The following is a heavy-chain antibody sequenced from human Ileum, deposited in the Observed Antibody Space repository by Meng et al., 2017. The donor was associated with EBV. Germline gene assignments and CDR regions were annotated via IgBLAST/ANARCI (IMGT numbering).Heavy chain of an antibody. CDR1: GGSISSGGYY. V-gene: IGHV4-31*03. J-gene: IGHJ5*02. CDR2: IHSSGST. D-gene: IGHD3-10*01. CDR3: ARASYGSGSPLGESWFDP. Sequence: GPLQESGPGLVKPSPTLSLTCTVAGGSISSGGYYWSWIRQHPGKGLEWIGYIHSSGSTYYNPSLRSRLTISVDTSKNQFSLKLSSVTAADTAVYYCARASYGSGSPLGESWFDPWGQGTLVTVSS.